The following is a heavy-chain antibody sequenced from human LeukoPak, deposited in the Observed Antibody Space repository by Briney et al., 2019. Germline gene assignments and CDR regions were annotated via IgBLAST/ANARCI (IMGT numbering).Heavy chain of an antibody. Sequence: GGSLRLSCSASGFMFSRYSMYWVRQAQGKGLEWVSGISRLGTFYSDSVKGRFTISRDNSKNTLYLQMNSLRAEDTGVYYCAKDLSSGSRRAYWGQGTLVTVSS. CDR2: ISRLGT. J-gene: IGHJ4*02. V-gene: IGHV3-23*01. CDR3: AKDLSSGSRRAY. D-gene: IGHD6-19*01. CDR1: GFMFSRYS.